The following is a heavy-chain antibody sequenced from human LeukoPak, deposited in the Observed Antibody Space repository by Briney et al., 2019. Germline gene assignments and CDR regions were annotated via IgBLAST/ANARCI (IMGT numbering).Heavy chain of an antibody. CDR3: ARTEYCSPTSCKYASF. CDR2: ISSSSSTI. CDR1: GFTFSSYS. Sequence: PGGSLRLSCAASGFTFSSYSMNWVRQAPGKGLEWVSYISSSSSTIYYADSVKGRFTISRDNAKNTLYLQMHSLRAEDTAVYYCARTEYCSPTSCKYASFWGQGTMVTVSS. D-gene: IGHD2-2*01. J-gene: IGHJ3*01. V-gene: IGHV3-48*04.